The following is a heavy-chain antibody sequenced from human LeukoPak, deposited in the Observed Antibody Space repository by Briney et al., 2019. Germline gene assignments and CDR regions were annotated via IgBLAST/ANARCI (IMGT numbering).Heavy chain of an antibody. J-gene: IGHJ4*02. CDR2: ISGNSVTI. CDR3: AKILGGTYSFDL. Sequence: GGSLRLSCTASGSTFSTYPMTWVRQAPGQGLEWVSAISGNSVTIYSADSVKGRFTISRDNSKNTLYLQMYSLRAEDTAVYYCAKILGGTYSFDLWGQGTLVTVSS. V-gene: IGHV3-23*01. D-gene: IGHD1-26*01. CDR1: GSTFSTYP.